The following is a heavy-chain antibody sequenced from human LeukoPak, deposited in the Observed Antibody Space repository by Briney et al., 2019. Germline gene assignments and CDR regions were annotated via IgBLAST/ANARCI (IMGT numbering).Heavy chain of an antibody. CDR1: GFTFSTYN. J-gene: IGHJ4*02. CDR2: IGTSRTYR. Sequence: GGSLRLSCAASGFTFSTYNMNWVRQAPGKGLEWVSSIGTSRTYRSCADSVKGRCTISRDNAKNSLYLQMNSLRVGDTAVYYCARDFRDLALTPPTDHLPDYWGQGTLVTVSS. CDR3: ARDFRDLALTPPTDHLPDY. D-gene: IGHD1-1*01. V-gene: IGHV3-21*01.